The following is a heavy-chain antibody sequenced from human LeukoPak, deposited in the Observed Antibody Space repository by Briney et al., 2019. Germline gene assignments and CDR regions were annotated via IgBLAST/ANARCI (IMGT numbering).Heavy chain of an antibody. V-gene: IGHV4-61*08. CDR1: GGSVSSDGYY. CDR3: VRSSAWSPFDY. D-gene: IGHD6-19*01. CDR2: ISFSGNT. Sequence: PSETLSLTCTVSGGSVSSDGYYWSWIRRPPRKGLEWIGFISFSGNTNYNPSLKSRVTISRDTSENRFSLKLSSVTATDTAIYYCVRSSAWSPFDYWGQGTLVTVSS. J-gene: IGHJ4*02.